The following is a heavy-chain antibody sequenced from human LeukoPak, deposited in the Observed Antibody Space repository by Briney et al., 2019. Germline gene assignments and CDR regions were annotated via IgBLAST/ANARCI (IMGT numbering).Heavy chain of an antibody. Sequence: SETLSLTCTVSGGSISSYYWSWIRQPPGKGLEWIGYIYYSGSTNYNPSLKSRVTISVDTSKNQFSLKLSSVTAADTAVYYCAAGGTMVRGAPNDYWGQGTLVTVSS. CDR2: IYYSGST. D-gene: IGHD3-10*01. J-gene: IGHJ4*02. CDR1: GGSISSYY. V-gene: IGHV4-59*01. CDR3: AAGGTMVRGAPNDY.